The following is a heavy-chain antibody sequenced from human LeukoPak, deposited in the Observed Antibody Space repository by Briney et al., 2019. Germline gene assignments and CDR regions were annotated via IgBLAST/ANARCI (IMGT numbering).Heavy chain of an antibody. Sequence: SETLSLTCTVSGGSISSYYWSWIRQPPGKGLEWIGYIYYSGSTNYNPSLKSRVTISVDTSENQFSLKLSSVTAADTAVYYCARHLYVSYYYYYGMDVWGQGTTVTVSS. V-gene: IGHV4-59*08. J-gene: IGHJ6*02. D-gene: IGHD2-8*01. CDR2: IYYSGST. CDR1: GGSISSYY. CDR3: ARHLYVSYYYYYGMDV.